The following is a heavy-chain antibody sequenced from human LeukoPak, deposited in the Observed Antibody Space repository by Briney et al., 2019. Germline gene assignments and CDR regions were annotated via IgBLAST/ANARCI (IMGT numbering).Heavy chain of an antibody. Sequence: GESLRLSCAASGFTFSSYSMNWVRQAPGKGLEWVSYISSSSSTIYYADSVKGRFTISRDNAKNSLYLQMNSLRAEDTAVYYCARSYGDYVWFEYYFDYWGQGTLVTVSS. J-gene: IGHJ4*02. CDR1: GFTFSSYS. CDR3: ARSYGDYVWFEYYFDY. D-gene: IGHD4-17*01. CDR2: ISSSSSTI. V-gene: IGHV3-48*01.